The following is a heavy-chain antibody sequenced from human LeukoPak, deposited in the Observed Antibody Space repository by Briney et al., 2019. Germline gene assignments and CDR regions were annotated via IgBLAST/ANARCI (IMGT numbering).Heavy chain of an antibody. CDR3: ARDSAGSGVGYYYYYGMDV. V-gene: IGHV4-61*01. CDR2: IYYSGST. D-gene: IGHD3-10*01. Sequence: SETLSLTCTVSGGSVSSGSYYWSWIRQPPGKGLEWIGYIYYSGSTNYNPSLKSRVTISVDTSKNQFSLKLSSVNAADTAVYYCARDSAGSGVGYYYYYGMDVWGKGTTVTVSS. J-gene: IGHJ6*04. CDR1: GGSVSSGSYY.